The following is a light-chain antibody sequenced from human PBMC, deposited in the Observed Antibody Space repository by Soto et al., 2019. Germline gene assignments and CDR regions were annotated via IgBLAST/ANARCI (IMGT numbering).Light chain of an antibody. Sequence: DIQMTQSPSTLSASVGDRVTITCRASQSISSWLAWYQQKPGKAPKLLIYKASSLESGVPSRFSGSGSGTEFTLTISSLQPDDFAPYYCQQYNSYSGFGQGTKVEIK. CDR1: QSISSW. CDR2: KAS. V-gene: IGKV1-5*03. CDR3: QQYNSYSG. J-gene: IGKJ1*01.